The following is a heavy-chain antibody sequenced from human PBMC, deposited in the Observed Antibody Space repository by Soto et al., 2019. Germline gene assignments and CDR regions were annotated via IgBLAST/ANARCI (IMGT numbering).Heavy chain of an antibody. CDR3: AWQPGSRGSYYYGMDV. J-gene: IGHJ6*02. CDR2: IDPSDSYT. D-gene: IGHD2-15*01. V-gene: IGHV5-10-1*01. CDR1: GYSFTSYW. Sequence: LGESLKISCKGSGYSFTSYWISWVRQMPGKGLEWMGRIDPSDSYTNYSPSFQGHVTISADKSISTAYLQWSSLKASDTAMYYCAWQPGSRGSYYYGMDVWGQGTTVTVSS.